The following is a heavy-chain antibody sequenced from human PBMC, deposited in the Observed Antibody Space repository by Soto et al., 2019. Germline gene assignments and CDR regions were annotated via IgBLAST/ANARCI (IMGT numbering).Heavy chain of an antibody. CDR1: GGSFSGYY. V-gene: IGHV4-34*01. D-gene: IGHD3-9*01. Sequence: QVQLQQWGAGLLKPSETLSLTCAVYGGSFSGYYWSWIRQPPGKGLEWIGEINHSGSTNYNPSLKSRVTISVDTSTNQFALKLSSVTAADTAVYYCARGRRPGILTGYYRRDYYYGMDVWGQGTTVTVSS. CDR3: ARGRRPGILTGYYRRDYYYGMDV. CDR2: INHSGST. J-gene: IGHJ6*02.